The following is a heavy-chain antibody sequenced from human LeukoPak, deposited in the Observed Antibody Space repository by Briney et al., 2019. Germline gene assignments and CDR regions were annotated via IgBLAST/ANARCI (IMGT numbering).Heavy chain of an antibody. CDR3: TRHGGRDYYDSSEDAFDI. CDR2: IRSKTHTYAT. V-gene: IGHV3-73*01. CDR1: GFAFSGSA. J-gene: IGHJ3*02. D-gene: IGHD3-22*01. Sequence: GGSLRLSCAASGFAFSGSAMHWVRQASGKGLEWVGRIRSKTHTYATAYAASVKGRFTISRDDSKNTAYLQMNSLKTEDTAVYYCTRHGGRDYYDSSEDAFDIWGQGTMVTVSS.